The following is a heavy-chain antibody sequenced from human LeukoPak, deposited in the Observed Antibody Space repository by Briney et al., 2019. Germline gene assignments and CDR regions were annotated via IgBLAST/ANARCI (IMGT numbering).Heavy chain of an antibody. Sequence: SETLSLTCAVYGGSFSGYYWSWIRQPPGKGLEWIGEINHSGSTNYNPSLKSRVTISVDTSKNQFPLKLSAVTAADTAVYYCARQRAFDIWGQGTMVTVSS. CDR1: GGSFSGYY. V-gene: IGHV4-34*01. D-gene: IGHD6-25*01. J-gene: IGHJ3*02. CDR2: INHSGST. CDR3: ARQRAFDI.